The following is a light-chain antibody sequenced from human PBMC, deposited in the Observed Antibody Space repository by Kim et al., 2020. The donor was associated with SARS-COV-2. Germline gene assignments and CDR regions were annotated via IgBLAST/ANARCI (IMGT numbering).Light chain of an antibody. V-gene: IGKV3-15*01. CDR1: QSVSNN. Sequence: DIVMTQSPVTLSVSPGERVTLSCRASQSVSNNLAWYQRKPGQSPRLLISAASIRATGIPDRFSGSGSGTEFTLTISSLQSEDFAVFYCQQYNKWPPTFGQGTKVDIK. CDR3: QQYNKWPPT. J-gene: IGKJ1*01. CDR2: AAS.